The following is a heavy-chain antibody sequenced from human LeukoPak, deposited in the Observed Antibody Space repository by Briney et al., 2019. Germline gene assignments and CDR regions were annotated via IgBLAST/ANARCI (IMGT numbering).Heavy chain of an antibody. CDR2: INPNSGGT. J-gene: IGHJ3*02. CDR1: GYTFTGYY. D-gene: IGHD3-16*02. CDR3: ARERLRLGELSLRRRNMAFDI. V-gene: IGHV1-2*02. Sequence: ASVKVSCKASGYTFTGYYMHWVRQAPGQGLEWMGWINPNSGGTNYAQKFQGRDTMTRDTSISTAYMELSRLRSDDTAVYYCARERLRLGELSLRRRNMAFDIWGQGTMVTVSS.